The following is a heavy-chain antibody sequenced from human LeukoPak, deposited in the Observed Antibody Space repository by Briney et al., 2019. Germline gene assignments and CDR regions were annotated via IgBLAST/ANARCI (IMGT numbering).Heavy chain of an antibody. J-gene: IGHJ6*03. CDR1: GGSFSDYY. CDR2: ISHDGHI. CDR3: ARVGSIAARRRGYYYYYMDV. Sequence: SETLSLTCAVYGGSFSDYYWNWIRQPPGKGLEWIGEISHDGHINYNPSLKGRVTISLDTSKNQFSLRLSSMTAADTAVYYCARVGSIAARRRGYYYYYMDVWGKGTTVTVSS. V-gene: IGHV4-34*01. D-gene: IGHD6-6*01.